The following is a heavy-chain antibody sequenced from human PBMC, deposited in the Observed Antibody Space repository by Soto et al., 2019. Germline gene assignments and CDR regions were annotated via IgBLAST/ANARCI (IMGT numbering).Heavy chain of an antibody. CDR2: IYYSGST. V-gene: IGHV4-59*01. CDR1: GGSISSYY. Sequence: SETQSLTCTVSGGSISSYYWSWIRQPPGKGLEWIGYIYYSGSTNYNPSLKSRVTISVDTSKNQFSLKLSSVTAADTAVYYCARDRMFDYWGQGTLVTVSS. CDR3: ARDRMFDY. J-gene: IGHJ4*02.